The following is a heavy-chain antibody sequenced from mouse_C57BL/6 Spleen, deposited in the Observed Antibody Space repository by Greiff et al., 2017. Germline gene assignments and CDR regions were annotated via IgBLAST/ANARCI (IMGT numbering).Heavy chain of an antibody. Sequence: QVQLQQPGAELVKPGASVKMSCKASGYTFTSYWITWVKQRPGQGLEWIGDIYPGSGSTNYNEKFKSKATLTVDTSSSTAYMQLSSRTSEDSAVYYCAREGGDGAPMAYWGQGTLVTVSA. CDR2: IYPGSGST. J-gene: IGHJ3*01. D-gene: IGHD2-3*01. CDR3: AREGGDGAPMAY. CDR1: GYTFTSYW. V-gene: IGHV1-55*01.